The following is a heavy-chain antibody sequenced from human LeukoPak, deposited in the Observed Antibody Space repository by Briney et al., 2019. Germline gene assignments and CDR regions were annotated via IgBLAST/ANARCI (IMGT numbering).Heavy chain of an antibody. J-gene: IGHJ3*02. CDR2: INPSGGST. V-gene: IGHV1-46*01. CDR1: GYTFTSYD. Sequence: ASVKVSCKASGYTFTSYDINWVRQAPGQGLEWMGIINPSGGSTSYAQKFQGRVTMTRDTSTSTVYMELSSLRSEDTAVYYCASEYCSGGSCYSVDGEAFDIWGQGTMVTVSS. CDR3: ASEYCSGGSCYSVDGEAFDI. D-gene: IGHD2-15*01.